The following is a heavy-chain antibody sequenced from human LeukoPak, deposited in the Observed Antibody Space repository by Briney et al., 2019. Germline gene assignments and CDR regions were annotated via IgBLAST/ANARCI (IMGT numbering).Heavy chain of an antibody. V-gene: IGHV3-15*07. D-gene: IGHD3-3*01. J-gene: IGHJ4*02. CDR1: GFTFSNAW. CDR2: IKSKTDGGTT. Sequence: GGSLRLSCAASGFTFSNAWMNGVREAPGKGVEWVGRIKSKTDGGTTDYAAPVKGRFTISRDDSKNTLYLQMNSLKTEDTAVYYCTTGAYDFWSGYYKYYFDYWGQGTLVTVSS. CDR3: TTGAYDFWSGYYKYYFDY.